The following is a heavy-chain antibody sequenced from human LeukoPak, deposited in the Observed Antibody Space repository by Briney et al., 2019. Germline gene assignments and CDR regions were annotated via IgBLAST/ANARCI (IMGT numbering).Heavy chain of an antibody. V-gene: IGHV3-21*01. Sequence: PGGSLRLSCAASGFTFGNYAMSWVRQAPGKGLEWVPSISTSSSYIYYADSVKGRFTISRDNAKKSLYLQMNSLRAGDTAVYYCARDGGDYYDSSGYPCHHWGQGTLVTVSS. CDR1: GFTFGNYA. J-gene: IGHJ1*01. CDR3: ARDGGDYYDSSGYPCHH. CDR2: ISTSSSYI. D-gene: IGHD3-22*01.